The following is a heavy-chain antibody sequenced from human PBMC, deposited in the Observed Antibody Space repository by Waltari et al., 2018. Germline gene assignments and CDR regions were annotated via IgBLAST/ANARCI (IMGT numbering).Heavy chain of an antibody. Sequence: EEQMVESGGDLVKPGGSLKLSCAASGFIFSDSAIHWVRQAPGKGLEGVGRIRTKTNNDATAYGASVKGRFTISRDDSRNVAYLQMNSLKTEDTALYYCARHDPLDYWGQGTLVTVSS. CDR3: ARHDPLDY. CDR2: IRTKTNNDAT. J-gene: IGHJ4*02. V-gene: IGHV3-73*01. CDR1: GFIFSDSA.